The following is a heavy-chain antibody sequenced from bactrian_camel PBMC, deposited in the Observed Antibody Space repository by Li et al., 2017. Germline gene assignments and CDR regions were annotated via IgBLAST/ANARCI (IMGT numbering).Heavy chain of an antibody. CDR3: AADLDFRAKATAATLTTLSRTVNY. Sequence: HVQLVESGGGSVQAGGSLRLSCAVSGAIGRFNCMGWFRQAPGKGRERVAVIRSDGILAYSESVGGRFTISKDRAKNTLYLQMNSLKPEDAAVYYCAADLDFRAKATAATLTTLSRTVNYRGQGTQVTVS. CDR2: IRSDGIL. D-gene: IGHD4*01. CDR1: GAIGRFNC. V-gene: IGHV3S53*01. J-gene: IGHJ4*01.